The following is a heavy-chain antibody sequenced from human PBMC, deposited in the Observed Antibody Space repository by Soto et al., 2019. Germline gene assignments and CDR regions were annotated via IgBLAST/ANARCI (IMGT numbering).Heavy chain of an antibody. CDR2: ISSSSSYT. CDR1: GFTFSDYY. CDR3: ARSLITMVRGVIPDY. J-gene: IGHJ4*02. V-gene: IGHV3-11*03. D-gene: IGHD3-10*01. Sequence: GGCLRLSCAASGFTFSDYYMSWIRQAPGKGLEWVSYISSSSSYTNYADSVKGRFTISRDNAKNSLYLQMNSLRAEDTAVYYCARSLITMVRGVIPDYWGQGTLVTVSS.